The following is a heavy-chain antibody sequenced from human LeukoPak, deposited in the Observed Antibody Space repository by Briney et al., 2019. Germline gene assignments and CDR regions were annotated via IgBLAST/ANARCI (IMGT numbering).Heavy chain of an antibody. Sequence: ASVKISSKAYGYTFTGYLMHWVPQAPGQGLGWMGWINPSSGGTNYAQKFQGRVTMTRDTSIRTAYMELSRLTSDDTAVYFCARRPGLDYWGQGTLVTVSS. V-gene: IGHV1-2*02. J-gene: IGHJ4*01. CDR2: INPSSGGT. CDR1: GYTFTGYL. CDR3: ARRPGLDY. D-gene: IGHD1-1*01.